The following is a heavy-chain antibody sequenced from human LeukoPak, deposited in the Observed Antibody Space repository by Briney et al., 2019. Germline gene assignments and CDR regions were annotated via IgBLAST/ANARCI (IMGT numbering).Heavy chain of an antibody. CDR3: ARGARITIFGVVIRYYFDY. V-gene: IGHV3-30*04. J-gene: IGHJ4*02. CDR1: GFTFSSYA. D-gene: IGHD3-3*01. Sequence: GGSLRLSCAASGFTFSSYAMHWVRQAPGKGLEWVAVISYDGSNKYYADSVKGRFTISRDNSKNTLYLQMNSLRAEDTAVYYCARGARITIFGVVIRYYFDYWGQGTLVTVSS. CDR2: ISYDGSNK.